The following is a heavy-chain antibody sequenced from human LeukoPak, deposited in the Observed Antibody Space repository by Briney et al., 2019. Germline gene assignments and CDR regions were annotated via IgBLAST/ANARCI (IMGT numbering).Heavy chain of an antibody. V-gene: IGHV4-39*07. Sequence: SETLSLTCTVSGGSISSSSYYWGWIRQPPGKGLEWIGSIYYSGSTNYNPSLKSRVTISVDTSKNQFSLKLSSVTAADTAVYYCARELRYCSSTSCYTEFDYWGQGTLVTVSS. D-gene: IGHD2-2*02. CDR1: GGSISSSSYY. CDR3: ARELRYCSSTSCYTEFDY. J-gene: IGHJ4*02. CDR2: IYYSGST.